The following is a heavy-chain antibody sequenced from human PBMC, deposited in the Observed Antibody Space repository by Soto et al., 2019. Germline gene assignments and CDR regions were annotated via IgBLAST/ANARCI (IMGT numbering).Heavy chain of an antibody. J-gene: IGHJ4*02. D-gene: IGHD3-3*01. CDR1: VYRFTSYW. CDR3: ARLTLALDLSGYHIFEY. V-gene: IGHV5-51*01. Sequence: GESLKISCKGSVYRFTSYWIGWVRQMAGKNLEWVGIIYPGDSDTKYSPSFEGQVTISADKPISTAYLQWNSLQASDTAMYYCARLTLALDLSGYHIFEYWGLRTLITVSS. CDR2: IYPGDSDT.